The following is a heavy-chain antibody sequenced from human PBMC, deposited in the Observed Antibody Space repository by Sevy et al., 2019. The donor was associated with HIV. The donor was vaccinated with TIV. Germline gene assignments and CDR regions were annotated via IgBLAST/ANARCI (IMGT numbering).Heavy chain of an antibody. J-gene: IGHJ3*02. D-gene: IGHD1-20*01. Sequence: GGSLRLSCAASGFTFSSYEMNWVRQAPGKGLEWLSHISSSGSSMYYADSVKGRFTISRDNAKNSLYLQMNSLRAEDTAVSYCARGGRRIDVYNRKDAFDIWGQGTMVTVSS. V-gene: IGHV3-48*03. CDR1: GFTFSSYE. CDR2: ISSSGSSM. CDR3: ARGGRRIDVYNRKDAFDI.